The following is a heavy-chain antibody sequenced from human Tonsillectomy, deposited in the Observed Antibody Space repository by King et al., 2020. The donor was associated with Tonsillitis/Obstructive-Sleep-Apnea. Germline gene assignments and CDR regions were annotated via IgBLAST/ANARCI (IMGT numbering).Heavy chain of an antibody. J-gene: IGHJ4*02. CDR2: INSDGNTT. CDR3: ARGGGGNFDY. D-gene: IGHD3-16*01. CDR1: GFTFSRYW. Sequence: VQLVESGGGLVQPGGSLRLSCAASGFTFSRYWMDWVRQAPGKGLVWVSRINSDGNTTTYADSVKGRFTISRDNAKNTLYLQMNSLRAEDTAVYYCARGGGGNFDYWGQGTLVTVSS. V-gene: IGHV3-74*01.